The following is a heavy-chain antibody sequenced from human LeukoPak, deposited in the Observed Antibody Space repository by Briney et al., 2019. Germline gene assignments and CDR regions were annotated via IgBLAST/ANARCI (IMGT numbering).Heavy chain of an antibody. CDR3: ARGKLHCSSTSCHPNWFDP. D-gene: IGHD2-2*01. CDR2: IYYSGST. J-gene: IGHJ5*02. CDR1: GGSISSGGYY. V-gene: IGHV4-31*03. Sequence: SQTLSLTCTVSGGSISSGGYYWSWIRQHPGKGLEWFGYIYYSGSTYYNPSLKSRVTISVDTSKNQFSLKLSSVTAADTAVYYCARGKLHCSSTSCHPNWFDPWGQGTLVTVSS.